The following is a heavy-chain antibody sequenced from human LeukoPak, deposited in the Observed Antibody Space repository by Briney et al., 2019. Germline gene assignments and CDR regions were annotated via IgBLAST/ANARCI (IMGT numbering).Heavy chain of an antibody. D-gene: IGHD2-2*01. V-gene: IGHV3-7*01. CDR1: GFTFSSYW. Sequence: GGSLRLSCAASGFTFSSYWMSWVRQAPGKGLEWVANIKQDGSEKSYVDSVKGRFTISRDNAKNSLYLQMNSLRAEDTAVYYCAREYQPPDYYYYYMDVWGKGTTVTVSS. J-gene: IGHJ6*03. CDR2: IKQDGSEK. CDR3: AREYQPPDYYYYYMDV.